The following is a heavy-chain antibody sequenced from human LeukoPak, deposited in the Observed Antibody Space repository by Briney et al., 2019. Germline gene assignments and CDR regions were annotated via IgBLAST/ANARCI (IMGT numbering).Heavy chain of an antibody. J-gene: IGHJ4*02. CDR3: ARDRDAYNVFDY. CDR1: GGSISSYY. CDR2: IYYSGST. V-gene: IGHV4-59*01. D-gene: IGHD5-24*01. Sequence: SSETLSLTCTVSGGSISSYYWGWIRQPPGKGPEWIGYIYYSGSTNYNPSLKSRVTISVDTSKNQFSLKLSSVTAADTAVYYCARDRDAYNVFDYWGQGTLVTVSS.